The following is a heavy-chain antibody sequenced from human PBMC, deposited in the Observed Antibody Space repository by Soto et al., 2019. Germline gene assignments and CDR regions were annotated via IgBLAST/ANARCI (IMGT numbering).Heavy chain of an antibody. J-gene: IGHJ4*02. CDR2: VYQSGRS. Sequence: SETLSLTCAVSSDSISNNNWWSWVRQPPGKGLQWIGEVYQSGRSNSNPSLKSRVTMSVDTSKSQFSLKLDSVTAADTAVYYCAHTIGSGSYIPYWGQGTLVTVSS. D-gene: IGHD3-10*01. CDR1: SDSISNNNW. V-gene: IGHV4-4*02. CDR3: AHTIGSGSYIPY.